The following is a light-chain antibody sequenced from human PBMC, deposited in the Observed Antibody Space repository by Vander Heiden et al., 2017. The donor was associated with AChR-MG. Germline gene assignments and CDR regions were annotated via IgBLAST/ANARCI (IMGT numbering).Light chain of an antibody. Sequence: QSVLTQPPSVSGAPGQRVTISCTGSRPNIGAGYDVHWYQQLPGTAPKLLIYGKSNRPSGVPDRCSGSKSGTSASLAITGHQAEDEADYYCQSYDSSLSGSRVFGGGTKLTVL. CDR2: GKS. V-gene: IGLV1-40*01. J-gene: IGLJ3*02. CDR3: QSYDSSLSGSRV. CDR1: RPNIGAGYD.